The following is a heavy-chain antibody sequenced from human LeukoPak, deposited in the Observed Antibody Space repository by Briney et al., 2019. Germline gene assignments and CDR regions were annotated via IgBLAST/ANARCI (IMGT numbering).Heavy chain of an antibody. CDR3: ARRPRDSFDY. CDR2: IYHSGST. Sequence: SETLSLTCAVSGGSISSSNWWSWVRQPPGKGLEWIGEIYHSGSTNYNASLKSRVTTSVDKSKNQFSLRLSSVTAADTVVYYCARRPRDSFDYWGQGTLVTVSS. CDR1: GGSISSSNW. J-gene: IGHJ4*02. V-gene: IGHV4-4*02.